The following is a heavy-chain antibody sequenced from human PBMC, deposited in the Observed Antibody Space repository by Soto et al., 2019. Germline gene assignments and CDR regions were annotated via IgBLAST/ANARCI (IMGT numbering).Heavy chain of an antibody. D-gene: IGHD5-12*01. V-gene: IGHV1-69*13. Sequence: ASVKVSFKASGVTFSRQDMRWVRQAPGQGLEWMGGIIPIFGTPQYAEKFQDRVTITADESTSTAYMELSSLTSEDTAVYYCATNEGRDGYSFDYWGQGTLVTVSS. J-gene: IGHJ4*02. CDR2: IIPIFGTP. CDR3: ATNEGRDGYSFDY. CDR1: GVTFSRQD.